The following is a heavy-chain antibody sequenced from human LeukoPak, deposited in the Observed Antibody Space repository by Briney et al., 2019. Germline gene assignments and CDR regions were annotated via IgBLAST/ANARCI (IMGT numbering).Heavy chain of an antibody. J-gene: IGHJ4*02. Sequence: SETLSLTCTVSGVSISSYYWSWLRQPPGKGLEWIGYIYYSGSTNYNPSLKSRVTISVDTSKNQFSLKLSSVTAADTAVYYCARWTTRGDFDYWGQGTLVTVSS. CDR2: IYYSGST. V-gene: IGHV4-59*01. CDR1: GVSISSYY. CDR3: ARWTTRGDFDY. D-gene: IGHD1-14*01.